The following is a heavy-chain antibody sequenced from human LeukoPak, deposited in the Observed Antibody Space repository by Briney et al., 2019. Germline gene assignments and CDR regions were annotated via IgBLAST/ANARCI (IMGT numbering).Heavy chain of an antibody. J-gene: IGHJ5*02. CDR3: AREDCSGGSCYGNNWFDP. Sequence: PGGSLRLSCAASGFTFSSYSMNWVCQAPGKGLEWVSSISSSSSYIYYADSVKGRFTISRDNAKNSLYLQMNSLRAEDTAVYYCAREDCSGGSCYGNNWFDPWGQGTLVTVSS. CDR1: GFTFSSYS. CDR2: ISSSSSYI. V-gene: IGHV3-21*01. D-gene: IGHD2-15*01.